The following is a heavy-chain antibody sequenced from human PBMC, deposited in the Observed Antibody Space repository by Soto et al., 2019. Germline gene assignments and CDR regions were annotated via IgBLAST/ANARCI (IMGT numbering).Heavy chain of an antibody. CDR2: ISYDGSNK. D-gene: IGHD2-2*01. V-gene: IGHV3-30*18. J-gene: IGHJ4*02. CDR1: GFTFSSYG. CDR3: EKDGDIVVVPAKLGIDY. Sequence: QVQLVESGGGVVQPGRSLRLSCAASGFTFSSYGMHWVRQAPGKGLEWVAVISYDGSNKYYADSVKGRFTISRDTSKNTLYLQMNSLRAEDTAVYYCEKDGDIVVVPAKLGIDYWGQGTLVTVSS.